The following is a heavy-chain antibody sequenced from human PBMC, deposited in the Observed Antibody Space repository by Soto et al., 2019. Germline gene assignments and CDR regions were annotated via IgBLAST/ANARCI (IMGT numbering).Heavy chain of an antibody. CDR3: ANEVDVAFSSLQYGMDV. D-gene: IGHD5-12*01. V-gene: IGHV3-30*14. CDR2: ISYDGTYK. CDR1: GFTFNNFS. J-gene: IGHJ6*02. Sequence: GGSLRLSCAASGFTFNNFSMHWVRQAPGKGLEWVAFISYDGTYKYYADSVRGRFTVYRDNSKSTLFLQMNSLKFEDTAVYVCANEVDVAFSSLQYGMDVWGQGTTVTVSS.